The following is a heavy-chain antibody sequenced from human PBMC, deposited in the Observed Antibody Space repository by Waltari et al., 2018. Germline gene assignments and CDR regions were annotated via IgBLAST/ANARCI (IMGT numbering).Heavy chain of an antibody. CDR2: IRRKTDGETI. J-gene: IGHJ4*02. V-gene: IGHV3-15*01. CDR3: STGGGTSDY. CDR1: GFTFSDAW. D-gene: IGHD3-16*01. Sequence: EVQLVESGGGLVEPGGSLRLSCAASGFTFSDAWSAWIRRAPGKGLEWVGRIRRKTDGETIDYAAPVKGRFSISRDDSRSTLYLQMNSLKIEDAGVYFCSTGGGTSDYWGQGTLVTVSS.